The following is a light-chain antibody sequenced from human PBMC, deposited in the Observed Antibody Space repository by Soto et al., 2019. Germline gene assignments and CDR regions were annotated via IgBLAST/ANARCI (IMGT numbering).Light chain of an antibody. CDR1: SGDVGGYNF. CDR2: DVN. J-gene: IGLJ2*01. CDR3: CSYAGDSFL. V-gene: IGLV2-11*01. Sequence: QSALTQPRSVSGSAGQSVTISCTGTSGDVGGYNFVSWYQQCPGKAPKVMIYDVNKRPSGVPDRFSGSKSGNTASLTISGLQSEDEGDYHCCSYAGDSFLFGGGTKVTVL.